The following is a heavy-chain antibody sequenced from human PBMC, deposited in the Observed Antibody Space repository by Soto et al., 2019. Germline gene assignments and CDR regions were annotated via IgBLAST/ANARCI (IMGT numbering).Heavy chain of an antibody. CDR2: ISYDGSNK. CDR1: GFTFSSYA. CDR3: ARGLISGDAFYI. D-gene: IGHD2-8*01. J-gene: IGHJ3*02. V-gene: IGHV3-30*04. Sequence: GGSLRLSCAASGFTFSSYAMHWVRQAPGKGLEWVAVISYDGSNKYYADSVKGRFTISRDNSKNTLYLQMNSLRAEDTAVDYCARGLISGDAFYIWGQGTIVTVSS.